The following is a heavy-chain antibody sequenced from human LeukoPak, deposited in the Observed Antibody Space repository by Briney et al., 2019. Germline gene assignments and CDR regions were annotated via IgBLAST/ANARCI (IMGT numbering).Heavy chain of an antibody. Sequence: NPSETLSLTCTVSGGSITNNNYYWDWIRQPPGKGLEWIGDLYYSGSTHYNPSLKSRVTISVDTSKNQFSLKLNSVTAADTAVYYCARHTRPGYSGHENAFDIWGQGTMVTVSS. J-gene: IGHJ3*02. CDR2: LYYSGST. CDR3: ARHTRPGYSGHENAFDI. CDR1: GGSITNNNYY. V-gene: IGHV4-39*01. D-gene: IGHD5-12*01.